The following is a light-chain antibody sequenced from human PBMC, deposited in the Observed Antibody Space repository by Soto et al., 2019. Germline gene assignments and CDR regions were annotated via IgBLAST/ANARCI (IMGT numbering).Light chain of an antibody. V-gene: IGKV1-5*01. J-gene: IGKJ5*01. Sequence: IQLTQSPAILSSSVGDRVTITCRSSQTITNCLAWSQQKPGKAPRLLFYDASSLESWVPPRFSGSGSGTDLSLPTSSLENEDFAIYYCQQRQYWPPITFGQGTRLEIK. CDR2: DAS. CDR3: QQRQYWPPIT. CDR1: QTITNC.